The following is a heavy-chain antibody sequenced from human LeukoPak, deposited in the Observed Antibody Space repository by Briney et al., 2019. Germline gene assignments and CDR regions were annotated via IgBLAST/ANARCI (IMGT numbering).Heavy chain of an antibody. J-gene: IGHJ4*02. CDR1: GGTFSSYA. V-gene: IGHV1-18*01. CDR3: ARGSRYPDFDY. D-gene: IGHD3-16*02. Sequence: ASVKVSCKASGGTFSSYAISWVRQAPGQGLEWMGWISAYNGNTNYAQKLQGRVTMTTDTSTSTAYMELRSLRSDDTAVYYCARGSRYPDFDYWGQGTLVTVSS. CDR2: ISAYNGNT.